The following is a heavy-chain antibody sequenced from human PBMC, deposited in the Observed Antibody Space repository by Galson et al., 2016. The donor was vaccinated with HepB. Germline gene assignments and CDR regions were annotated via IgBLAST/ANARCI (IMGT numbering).Heavy chain of an antibody. D-gene: IGHD3-22*01. Sequence: SETLSLTCGVSGYPINSDYCWAWIRQPPGKGLEWIGSIYVGGSAYYNPSLRSRITTSRDTSKNQFFLTLNSVTAADTAKYFCARGSPYDRSGIDYWGQGTLVTVSS. CDR3: ARGSPYDRSGIDY. CDR1: GYPINSDYC. V-gene: IGHV4-38-2*01. J-gene: IGHJ4*02. CDR2: IYVGGSA.